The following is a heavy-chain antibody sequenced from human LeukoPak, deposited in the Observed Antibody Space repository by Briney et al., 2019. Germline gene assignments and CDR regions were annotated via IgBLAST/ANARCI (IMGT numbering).Heavy chain of an antibody. J-gene: IGHJ6*04. V-gene: IGHV3-33*01. Sequence: GRCLRLSWAVCGFIFNDYGMQWVRPAPAGGLEGVAVIFLDGINKYYIDSVKGRFTISRDNSKNTLYLQMNSLRAEDTGVYYCARDRAVVVMNPHYYYGMDVWGEGTTVIVSS. D-gene: IGHD3-22*01. CDR2: IFLDGINK. CDR3: ARDRAVVVMNPHYYYGMDV. CDR1: GFIFNDYG.